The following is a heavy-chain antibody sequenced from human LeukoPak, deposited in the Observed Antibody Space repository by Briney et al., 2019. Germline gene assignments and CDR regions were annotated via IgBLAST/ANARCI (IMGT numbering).Heavy chain of an antibody. CDR3: ASDRYDYVWGSYRRDYYYYYYMDV. V-gene: IGHV1-18*01. Sequence: ASVKVSCKASGYTFTSYGISWVRQAPGQGPEWMGWISAYNGNTNYAQKLQGRVTMTTDTSTSTAYMELRSLRSDDTAVYYCASDRYDYVWGSYRRDYYYYYYMDVWGKGTTVTISS. D-gene: IGHD3-16*02. CDR1: GYTFTSYG. CDR2: ISAYNGNT. J-gene: IGHJ6*03.